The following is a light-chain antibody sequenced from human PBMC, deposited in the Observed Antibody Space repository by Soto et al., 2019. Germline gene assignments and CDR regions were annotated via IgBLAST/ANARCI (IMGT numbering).Light chain of an antibody. V-gene: IGLV1-40*01. Sequence: QSVLTQPPSVSGAPGQRVTISCTGSSSNIGAGYDVHWYQPLPGTAPKHLIYGNSNRPSGFPDRFSGSKSGTSASLAITGLQAEDEADYYCQSYDTSLRVVVFAGGTKLTVL. CDR2: GNS. CDR3: QSYDTSLRVVV. J-gene: IGLJ2*01. CDR1: SSNIGAGYD.